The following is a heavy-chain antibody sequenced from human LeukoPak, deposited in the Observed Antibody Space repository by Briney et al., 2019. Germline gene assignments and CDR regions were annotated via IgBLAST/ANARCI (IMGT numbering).Heavy chain of an antibody. Sequence: GGSLRLSCEASGFTFSNYSMNWVRQAPGKGLEWVSAISGSGGSTYYADSVKGRFTISRDNSKNTLYLQMNSLRAEDTAVYYCASLFGDEYWGQGTLVTVSS. CDR2: ISGSGGST. D-gene: IGHD3-10*02. CDR3: ASLFGDEY. CDR1: GFTFSNYS. J-gene: IGHJ4*02. V-gene: IGHV3-23*01.